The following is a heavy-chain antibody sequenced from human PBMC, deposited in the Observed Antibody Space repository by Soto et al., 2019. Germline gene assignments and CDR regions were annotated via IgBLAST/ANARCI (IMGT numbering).Heavy chain of an antibody. CDR2: ISYDGSNK. CDR1: GFTFSSYG. V-gene: IGHV3-30*03. Sequence: PGGSLRLSCAASGFTFSSYGMHWVRQAPGKGLEWVAVISYDGSNKYYADSVKGRLTISRDNSKNTLYLQMNSLRAEDTAVYYCARGGSGGSCYSLGCVRYYYYGMDDWGQGTTLTVPS. D-gene: IGHD2-15*01. CDR3: ARGGSGGSCYSLGCVRYYYYGMDD. J-gene: IGHJ6*02.